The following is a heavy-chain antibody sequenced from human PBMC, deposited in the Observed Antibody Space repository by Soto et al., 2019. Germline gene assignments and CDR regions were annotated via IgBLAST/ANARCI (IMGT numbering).Heavy chain of an antibody. CDR3: ARERRYGYDDY. V-gene: IGHV4-31*03. Sequence: QGQLQESGPGLVKPSQTLSLTCTVSGGSISSGGYYWSWIRQHPGKGLAWIGYIYYSGTTYYNPSLKRRVTISVDTSKNQFSLKLSSVSAADTAVYYCARERRYGYDDYWGQGTLVTVSS. D-gene: IGHD5-18*01. CDR1: GGSISSGGYY. CDR2: IYYSGTT. J-gene: IGHJ4*02.